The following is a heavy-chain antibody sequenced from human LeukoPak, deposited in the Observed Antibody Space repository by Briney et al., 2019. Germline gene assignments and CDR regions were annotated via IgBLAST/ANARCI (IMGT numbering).Heavy chain of an antibody. CDR3: ARRGSRRFDI. V-gene: IGHV3-7*01. CDR1: GFTFSGYW. CDR2: IKPDGSEK. Sequence: GGSLRLSCAASGFTFSGYWMSWVRQAPGKGLEWVANIKPDGSEKYYVDSVKGRFTISRDNAKNSLFLQMNSLKAEDTAAYYCARRGSRRFDIWGQGTMVTVSS. J-gene: IGHJ3*02.